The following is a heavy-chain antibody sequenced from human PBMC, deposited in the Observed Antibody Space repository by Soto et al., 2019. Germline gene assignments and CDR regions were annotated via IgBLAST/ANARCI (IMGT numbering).Heavy chain of an antibody. V-gene: IGHV3-7*01. CDR3: ARDRIAAAGTHYYYYMDV. D-gene: IGHD6-13*01. CDR2: IKEDGSDK. CDR1: GFTFSDHW. J-gene: IGHJ6*03. Sequence: GGSLRLSCAASGFTFSDHWMSWVRQAPGKGLEWVANIKEDGSDKYYVDSVKGRFTISRDNAQNSLYLQMNSLRAEDTAVYYCARDRIAAAGTHYYYYMDVWGKGTTVTVSS.